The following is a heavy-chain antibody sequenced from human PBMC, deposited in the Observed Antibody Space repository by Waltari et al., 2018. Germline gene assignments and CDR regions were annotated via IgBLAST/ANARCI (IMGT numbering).Heavy chain of an antibody. D-gene: IGHD7-27*01. J-gene: IGHJ6*03. CDR3: ARSNWGYYYYYMDV. CDR1: GGSSSSSY. CDR2: IYYSGST. Sequence: QVQLQESGPGLVKPSETLSLTCTVSGGSSSSSYWSWNRQPPGKGLEWIGYIYYSGSTNYNPSLKSRVTISVDTSKNQFSLKLSSVTAADTAVYYCARSNWGYYYYYMDVWGKGTTVTVSS. V-gene: IGHV4-59*01.